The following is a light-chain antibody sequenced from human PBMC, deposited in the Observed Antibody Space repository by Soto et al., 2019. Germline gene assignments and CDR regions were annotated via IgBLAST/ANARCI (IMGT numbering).Light chain of an antibody. CDR2: AAS. CDR3: QQPISFPIT. CDR1: QDLSSW. Sequence: DIQMTQSPSSVSASVGHRVTITCRASQDLSSWLAWYQQKPGKAPKLLISAASSLQSGVPSRFSGSGSGTDFTLTIRSLQPEDFATYYCQQPISFPITFGQGTRLEIK. V-gene: IGKV1D-12*01. J-gene: IGKJ5*01.